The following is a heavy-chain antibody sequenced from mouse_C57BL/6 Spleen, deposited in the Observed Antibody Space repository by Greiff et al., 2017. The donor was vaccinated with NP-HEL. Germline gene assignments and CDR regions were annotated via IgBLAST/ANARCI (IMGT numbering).Heavy chain of an antibody. D-gene: IGHD3-2*02. CDR1: GYTFTSYW. CDR2: IHPNSGST. Sequence: QVQLQQPGAELVKPGASVKLSCKASGYTFTSYWMHWVKQRPGQGLEWIGMIHPNSGSTNYNEKFKSKATLTVDKSSSTAYMQLSSLTSEDSAVYYCARGEDSSGRYAMDYWGQGTSVTVSS. V-gene: IGHV1-64*01. J-gene: IGHJ4*01. CDR3: ARGEDSSGRYAMDY.